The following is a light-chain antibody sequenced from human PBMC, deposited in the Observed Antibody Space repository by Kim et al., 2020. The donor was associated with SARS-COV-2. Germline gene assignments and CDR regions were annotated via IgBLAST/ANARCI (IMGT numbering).Light chain of an antibody. CDR1: SRNVGAYNY. V-gene: IGLV2-8*01. CDR3: ASYAGSKSGV. J-gene: IGLJ3*02. CDR2: EIS. Sequence: GQWVTISCTGSSRNVGAYNYVCWYQQRPGEAPKLIICEISERPSGVPDRFSGSKSGTAASLTIAGLQAEDEADYYCASYAGSKSGVFGGGTQLTVL.